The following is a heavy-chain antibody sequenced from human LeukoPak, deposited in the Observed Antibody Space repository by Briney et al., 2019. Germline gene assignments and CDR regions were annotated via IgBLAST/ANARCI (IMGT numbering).Heavy chain of an antibody. CDR1: GGSINGYY. D-gene: IGHD7-27*01. CDR3: AGELGKDNWFDP. CDR2: IYYSGST. Sequence: SETLSLTCTVSGGSINGYYWSWVRLPPGKGLEWIGSIYYSGSTYYNPSHKSRVTISVDTSKNQFSLKLSSVTAADTAVYYCAGELGKDNWFDPWGQGTLVTVSS. V-gene: IGHV4-59*12. J-gene: IGHJ5*02.